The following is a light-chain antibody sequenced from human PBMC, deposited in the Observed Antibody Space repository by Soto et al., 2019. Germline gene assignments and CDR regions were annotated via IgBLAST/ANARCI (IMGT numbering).Light chain of an antibody. J-gene: IGKJ1*01. V-gene: IGKV3-20*01. CDR3: QQCDTSPRT. CDR2: GAS. Sequence: EVMLTQSPGTLSLSPGERATLSCRASQSVSSNYLAWYQQKSGQAPRLLIYGASNRATGIPDRFSGSGSGIDFTLTIRRLEPEDFAVYYCQQCDTSPRTFGQGTKVEFK. CDR1: QSVSSNY.